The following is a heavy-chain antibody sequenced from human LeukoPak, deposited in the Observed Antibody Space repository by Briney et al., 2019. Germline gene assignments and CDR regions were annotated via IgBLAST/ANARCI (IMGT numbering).Heavy chain of an antibody. Sequence: PSETLSLTCTVSGGSVSSGSYYWSWIRQPPGKGLQWIGYIHYSGSTNYNPSLKSRVTISVDTSKNQFSLKLSSVTAADTAVYYCARGAVIAAADEYYYGMDVWGQGTTVTVSS. D-gene: IGHD6-13*01. V-gene: IGHV4-61*01. J-gene: IGHJ6*02. CDR1: GGSVSSGSYY. CDR2: IHYSGST. CDR3: ARGAVIAAADEYYYGMDV.